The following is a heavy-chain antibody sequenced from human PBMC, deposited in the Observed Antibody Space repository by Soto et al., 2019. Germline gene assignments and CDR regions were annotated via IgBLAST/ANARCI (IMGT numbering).Heavy chain of an antibody. CDR2: IFYSGTA. Sequence: PSETLSLTCTVSGDSMSSGKHYWSWIRQPPGKGLEWIGYIFYSGTAYYNPSLKSRLTISVDTSKNQFSLKLSSVTAADTAVYYCARTDYGTAYFDPWGQGSLVTVSS. CDR1: GDSMSSGKHY. V-gene: IGHV4-30-4*01. CDR3: ARTDYGTAYFDP. D-gene: IGHD3-10*01. J-gene: IGHJ5*02.